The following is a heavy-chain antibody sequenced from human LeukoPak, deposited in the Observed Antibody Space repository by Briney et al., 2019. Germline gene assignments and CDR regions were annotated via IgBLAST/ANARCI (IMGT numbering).Heavy chain of an antibody. V-gene: IGHV3-74*03. J-gene: IGHJ4*02. D-gene: IGHD3-9*01. CDR3: AREHRDILSRVGFDY. Sequence: PGGSLRLSCEASGFTFGTYWMHWIRQAPGKGLVWVSRINTDGSSRMYADSVKGRVTISRDNTKNTLYLQMNSLSAEDTAVYYCAREHRDILSRVGFDYWGQGTLVSVSS. CDR2: INTDGSSR. CDR1: GFTFGTYW.